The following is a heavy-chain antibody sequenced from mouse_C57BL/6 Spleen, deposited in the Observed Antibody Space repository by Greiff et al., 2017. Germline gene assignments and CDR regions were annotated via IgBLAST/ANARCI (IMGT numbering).Heavy chain of an antibody. V-gene: IGHV1-50*01. CDR2: IDPSDSYT. D-gene: IGHD1-1*01. CDR1: GYTFTSYW. Sequence: VQLQQPGAELVKPGASVKLSCKASGYTFTSYWMQWVKQRPGQGLEWIGEIDPSDSYTNYNQKFKGKATLTVDTSSSTAYMQLSSLTSEDSAVYYCAIVVYYYGSSYWYFDVWGTGTTVTVSS. CDR3: AIVVYYYGSSYWYFDV. J-gene: IGHJ1*03.